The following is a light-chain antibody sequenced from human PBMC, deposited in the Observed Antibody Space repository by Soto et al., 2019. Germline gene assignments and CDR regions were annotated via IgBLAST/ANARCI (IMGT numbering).Light chain of an antibody. Sequence: EIVLTQSPGTLSSSPGERITLSCRASQSVSSNYLAWYQQKPGQAPRLLIYGASSRATGIPARFSGSGSGTAFTLTITSLEPEDFAVYYCQQRTNWPPYTFGQGTKVDIK. V-gene: IGKV3D-20*02. CDR1: QSVSSNY. CDR3: QQRTNWPPYT. CDR2: GAS. J-gene: IGKJ2*01.